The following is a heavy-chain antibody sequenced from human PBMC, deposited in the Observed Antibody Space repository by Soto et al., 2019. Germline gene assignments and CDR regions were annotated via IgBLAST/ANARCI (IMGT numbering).Heavy chain of an antibody. J-gene: IGHJ6*02. V-gene: IGHV1-3*01. CDR1: GYTFTSYA. CDR2: INAGNGNT. CDR3: ARASSGSFRNYFGMDV. Sequence: ASVKVSCKASGYTFTSYAMHWVRQAPGQRLEWMGWINAGNGNTNYAEQLQGRVTMTKDTSTKTAYMELSSLRPDDTAVYYCARASSGSFRNYFGMDVWGQGTTVTVSS. D-gene: IGHD6-25*01.